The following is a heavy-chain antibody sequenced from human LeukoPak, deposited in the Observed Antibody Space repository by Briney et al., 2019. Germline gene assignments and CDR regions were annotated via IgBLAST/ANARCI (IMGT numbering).Heavy chain of an antibody. J-gene: IGHJ5*02. Sequence: RGSLRLSCAASGFTFSSYWMHWVRQSPRKGLVWVAVISYDASNKYYADSVKGRFTISRDNFKNTLYLQMNSLRVEDTAVYYCARDHSSSIPNWFDPWGQGTLVTVSS. CDR2: ISYDASNK. CDR1: GFTFSSYW. CDR3: ARDHSSSIPNWFDP. V-gene: IGHV3-30-3*01.